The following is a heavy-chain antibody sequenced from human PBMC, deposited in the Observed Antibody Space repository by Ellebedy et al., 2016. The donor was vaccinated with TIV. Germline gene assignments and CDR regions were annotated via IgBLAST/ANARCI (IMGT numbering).Heavy chain of an antibody. V-gene: IGHV3-74*01. Sequence: GESLKISCAASGFTFSSSWVHSVRQVPGKGLVWVARINGDGSNIGYADSVKGRFSISRDNSKRTLYLQMNSLGPDDTAVYYCARDLRPFSGNPHDAFDIWGQGTVVTVSS. D-gene: IGHD1-26*01. CDR1: GFTFSSSW. CDR2: INGDGSNI. CDR3: ARDLRPFSGNPHDAFDI. J-gene: IGHJ3*02.